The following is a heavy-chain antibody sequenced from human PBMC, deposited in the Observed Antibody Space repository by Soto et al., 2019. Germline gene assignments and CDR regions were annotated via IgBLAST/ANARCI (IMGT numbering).Heavy chain of an antibody. CDR3: AVPSGIVVVVAATGYTDY. J-gene: IGHJ4*02. CDR2: ISGSGGST. Sequence: GGSLRLSCAASGFTFSSYAMSWVRQAPGKGLEWVSAISGSGGSTYYADSVKGRFTISRDNSKNTLYLQMNSLRAEDTAVYYCAVPSGIVVVVAATGYTDYWGQGTLVTVSS. V-gene: IGHV3-23*01. D-gene: IGHD2-15*01. CDR1: GFTFSSYA.